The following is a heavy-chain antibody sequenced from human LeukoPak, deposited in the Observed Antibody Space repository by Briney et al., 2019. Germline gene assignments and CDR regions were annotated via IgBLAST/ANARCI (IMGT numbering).Heavy chain of an antibody. CDR2: ISYDGSNK. D-gene: IGHD3-16*02. CDR1: GFTFSSYA. Sequence: GGSLRLSCAASGFTFSSYAMHWVRQAPGKGLEWVAVISYDGSNKYYADSVKGRFTISRDNSKNTLYLQMNSLRAEDTAVYYCARAHRMGELPCYFDYWGQGTLVTVSS. J-gene: IGHJ4*02. V-gene: IGHV3-30-3*01. CDR3: ARAHRMGELPCYFDY.